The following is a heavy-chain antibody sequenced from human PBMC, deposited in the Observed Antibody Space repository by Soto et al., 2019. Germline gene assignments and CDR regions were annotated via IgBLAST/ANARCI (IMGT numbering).Heavy chain of an antibody. CDR3: ARRSITMGAFDI. CDR1: GGSISSSSYY. Sequence: NPSETLSLTCTVSGGSISSSSYYWGWIRQPPGKGLEWIGSIYYSGSTYYNPSLKSRVTISVDTSKNQFSLKLSSVTAADTAVYYCARRSITMGAFDIWGQGTMVT. V-gene: IGHV4-39*01. J-gene: IGHJ3*02. D-gene: IGHD3-10*01. CDR2: IYYSGST.